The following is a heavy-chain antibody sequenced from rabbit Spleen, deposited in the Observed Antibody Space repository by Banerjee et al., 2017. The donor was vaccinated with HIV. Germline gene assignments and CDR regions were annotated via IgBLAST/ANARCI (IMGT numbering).Heavy chain of an antibody. CDR1: GFDISKYG. J-gene: IGHJ4*01. Sequence: QEHLVESGGGLVQPGGSLKLSCTVSGFDISKYGVTWVRQAPGKGLEWIGYIDPIFGVSYYATWVNGRFTISSHDAQNTLYLQLSSLTAADTATYFCARGASSSGYYNLWGQGTLVTVS. CDR2: IDPIFGVS. V-gene: IGHV1S47*01. D-gene: IGHD1-1*01. CDR3: ARGASSSGYYNL.